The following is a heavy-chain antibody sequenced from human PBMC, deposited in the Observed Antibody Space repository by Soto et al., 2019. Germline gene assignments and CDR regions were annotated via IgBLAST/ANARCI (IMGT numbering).Heavy chain of an antibody. J-gene: IGHJ6*02. Sequence: GESLKISCKGSGYSFNNDWIIWVRQMPGKGLEWMGRIDPSDSYTAYSPSFQGHVTISADKSISTAYLQWSSLKASDTAIYYCARQEFSSSHVYYYYGMDVWGQGTTVTVSS. CDR3: ARQEFSSSHVYYYYGMDV. V-gene: IGHV5-10-1*01. CDR2: IDPSDSYT. CDR1: GYSFNNDW. D-gene: IGHD6-6*01.